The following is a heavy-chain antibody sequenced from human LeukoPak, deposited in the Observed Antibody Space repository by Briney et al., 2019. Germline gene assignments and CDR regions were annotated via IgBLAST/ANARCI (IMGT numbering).Heavy chain of an antibody. Sequence: SETLSLTCSVSGDSITGYYWGWIRQPPGKGLEWIGSIYHSGSTYYNPSLKSRVTISVDTSKNQFSLKLSSVTAADTAVYYCARHVDCSSTSCYPYYFDYWGQGTLVTVSS. V-gene: IGHV4-38-2*02. CDR1: GDSITGYY. D-gene: IGHD2-2*01. CDR2: IYHSGST. CDR3: ARHVDCSSTSCYPYYFDY. J-gene: IGHJ4*02.